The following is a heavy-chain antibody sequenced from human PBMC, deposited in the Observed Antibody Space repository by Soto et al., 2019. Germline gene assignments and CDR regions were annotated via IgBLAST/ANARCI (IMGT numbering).Heavy chain of an antibody. CDR2: IYYSEET. V-gene: IGHV4-39*01. J-gene: IGHJ4*02. CDR1: GVSITTSSYY. Sequence: PSETLSLTCTVSGVSITTSSYYWGWIRQTPGKGLEWIGSIYYSEETYYIPSLASKVTISIDMSKILFFLTLTSVTAADTSIYYCARHVSLWGQGALVTVSS. CDR3: ARHVSL.